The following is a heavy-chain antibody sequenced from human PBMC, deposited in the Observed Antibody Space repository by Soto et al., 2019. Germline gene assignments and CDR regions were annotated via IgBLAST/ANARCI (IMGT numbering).Heavy chain of an antibody. Sequence: QVQLVQSGAEVKKPGSSVKVSCKAPGGTFSSYTINWVRQAPGQGLEWMGKIIPILGMANYAQKFQGRATIAADKSTSTADMELSSLISDDTAVYYCARGPLTGFDYWGQGTLVTVSS. V-gene: IGHV1-69*02. CDR1: GGTFSSYT. CDR3: ARGPLTGFDY. D-gene: IGHD7-27*01. J-gene: IGHJ4*02. CDR2: IIPILGMA.